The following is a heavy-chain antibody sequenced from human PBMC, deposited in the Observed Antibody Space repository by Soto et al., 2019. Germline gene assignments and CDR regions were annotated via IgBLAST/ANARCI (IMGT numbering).Heavy chain of an antibody. Sequence: QVQLQESGPGLVKPSQTLSLTCTVSGGSISSGGYYWSWIRQPPGKGLEWIGYIYYSGSTYYNPSLKSRVTRSVDTSKNQFSLKLRYVTAADTAVYYCARVGGFGATTSDYWGQGTLVTVSS. V-gene: IGHV4-30-4*01. D-gene: IGHD3-10*01. J-gene: IGHJ4*02. CDR2: IYYSGST. CDR1: GGSISSGGYY. CDR3: ARVGGFGATTSDY.